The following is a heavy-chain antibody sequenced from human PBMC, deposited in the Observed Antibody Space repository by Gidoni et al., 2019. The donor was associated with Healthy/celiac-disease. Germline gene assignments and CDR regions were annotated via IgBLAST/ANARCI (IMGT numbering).Heavy chain of an antibody. V-gene: IGHV3-23*04. CDR3: AKATIFGVVITSWYFDL. D-gene: IGHD3-3*01. Sequence: EVQLVESGGGLVQPGGSLRLSCAASGFTFSSYAMSWVRQAPGKGLEGVSAISGSGGSTYYADSVKGRFTISRDNSKNTLYLQMNSLRAEDTAVYYCAKATIFGVVITSWYFDLWGRGTLVTVSS. J-gene: IGHJ2*01. CDR2: ISGSGGST. CDR1: GFTFSSYA.